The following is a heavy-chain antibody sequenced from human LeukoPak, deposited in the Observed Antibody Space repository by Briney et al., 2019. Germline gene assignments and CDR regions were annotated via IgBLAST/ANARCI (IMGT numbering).Heavy chain of an antibody. CDR2: IWYDGSNK. Sequence: PGRSLRLSCAASGFTFSSYGMHWVRQAPGKGLEWVAFIWYDGSNKYYADSVKGRFTISRDNYRNTLFLQMNSLRAEDTAVYYCATDRATQYFDYWGQGTLVSVSS. D-gene: IGHD2-15*01. J-gene: IGHJ4*02. CDR1: GFTFSSYG. V-gene: IGHV3-33*08. CDR3: ATDRATQYFDY.